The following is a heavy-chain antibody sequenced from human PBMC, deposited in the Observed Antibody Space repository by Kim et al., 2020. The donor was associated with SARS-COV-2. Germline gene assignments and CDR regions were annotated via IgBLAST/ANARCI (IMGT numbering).Heavy chain of an antibody. CDR3: ARDQWSRLRGLTYSSYGMDV. Sequence: GGSLRLSCAASGFTFSSCAIHWVRQAPGKGLEWVAVISYDGSNKNYADSVEGRFTISRDNSKNTLYLQMNSLRAEDTALYYCARDQWSRLRGLTYSSYGMDVWGQGTTVTDSS. CDR2: ISYDGSNK. V-gene: IGHV3-30-3*01. CDR1: GFTFSSCA. J-gene: IGHJ6*02. D-gene: IGHD3-10*01.